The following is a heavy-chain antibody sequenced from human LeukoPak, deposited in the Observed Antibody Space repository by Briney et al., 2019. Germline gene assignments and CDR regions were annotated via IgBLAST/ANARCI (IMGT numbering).Heavy chain of an antibody. CDR1: GGSISSGGYY. J-gene: IGHJ4*02. Sequence: SETLSLTCTVSGGSISSGGYYWGWIRQHPGKGLEWIGYIYYSGSTYYNPSLKSRVTISVDTSKNQFSLKLSSVTAADTAVYYCARAGRRSGYFDYWGQETLVTVSS. CDR3: ARAGRRSGYFDY. V-gene: IGHV4-31*03. CDR2: IYYSGST. D-gene: IGHD3-3*01.